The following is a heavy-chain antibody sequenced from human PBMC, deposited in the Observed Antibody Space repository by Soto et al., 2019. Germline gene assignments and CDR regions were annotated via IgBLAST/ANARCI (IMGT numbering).Heavy chain of an antibody. CDR3: ARGGVVVPAAMFDY. CDR1: GYTFTSYA. J-gene: IGHJ4*02. Sequence: ASVKVSCKASGYTFTSYAMHWVRQAPGQRLEWMGWINAGNGNTKYSQKFQGRVTITRDTSASTAYMELSSLRSEDTAVYYCARGGVVVPAAMFDYWGQGTLVTVSS. V-gene: IGHV1-3*01. CDR2: INAGNGNT. D-gene: IGHD2-2*01.